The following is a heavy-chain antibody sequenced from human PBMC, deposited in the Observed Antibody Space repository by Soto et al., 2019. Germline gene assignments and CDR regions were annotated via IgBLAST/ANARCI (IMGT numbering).Heavy chain of an antibody. D-gene: IGHD5-12*01. CDR3: PREGSGSNC. CDR2: IVPVFGRP. CDR1: VSSHGNFG. Sequence: VTAAEVSCKASVSSHGNFGISWVRQAPGQGLEWMGGIVPVFGRPNYAQRFRGRLTITADESTSTGYMELISLRSYDTAVYYCPREGSGSNCWGQGNQVTVSS. J-gene: IGHJ4*02. V-gene: IGHV1-69*13.